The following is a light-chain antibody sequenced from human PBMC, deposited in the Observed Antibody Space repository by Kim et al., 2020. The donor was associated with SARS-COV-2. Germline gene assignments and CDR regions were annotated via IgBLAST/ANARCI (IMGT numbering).Light chain of an antibody. V-gene: IGKV1-5*01. CDR1: QSIQKW. J-gene: IGKJ4*01. Sequence: DILMTQSPSTLSASVGDRVSITCRASQSIQKWLAWYQQKPGKAPKLIIYDASSLETGVPSRFSVSGSGTEFILTISSLQPDDFATYYCQQYNSYSPLTFGGGTKVDIK. CDR3: QQYNSYSPLT. CDR2: DAS.